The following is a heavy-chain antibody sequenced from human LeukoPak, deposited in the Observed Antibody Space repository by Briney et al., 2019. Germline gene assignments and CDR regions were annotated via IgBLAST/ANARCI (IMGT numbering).Heavy chain of an antibody. V-gene: IGHV3-53*01. CDR3: ARRYSSGWWIDY. D-gene: IGHD6-19*01. Sequence: GGSLRLSCAASGFTVSSNYMNWVRQAPGKGLEWVSVIYSGGGTYYADSVKGRFTISRDNSKNTLYLQMNTLRAEDTAVYYCARRYSSGWWIDYWGQGTLVTISS. CDR2: IYSGGGT. J-gene: IGHJ4*02. CDR1: GFTVSSNY.